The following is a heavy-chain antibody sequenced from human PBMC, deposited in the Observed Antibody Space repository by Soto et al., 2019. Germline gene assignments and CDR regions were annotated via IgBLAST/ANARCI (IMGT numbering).Heavy chain of an antibody. D-gene: IGHD2-21*02. CDR1: GGTFSSYA. V-gene: IGHV1-69*13. Sequence: SVKVSCKASGGTFSSYAISWVRQAPGQGLEWMGGIIPIFGTANYAQKFQGRVTITADESTSTAYMELSSLRSEDTAVYYCARDVKAYCGGDCSAPRFYWGQGTLVTVPQ. J-gene: IGHJ4*02. CDR3: ARDVKAYCGGDCSAPRFY. CDR2: IIPIFGTA.